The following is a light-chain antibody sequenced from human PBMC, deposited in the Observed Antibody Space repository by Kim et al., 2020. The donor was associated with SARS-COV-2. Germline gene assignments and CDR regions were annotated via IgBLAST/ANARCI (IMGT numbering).Light chain of an antibody. J-gene: IGLJ1*01. CDR3: SSYTSTDTYV. Sequence: QSALTQPASVSGSPGQSITISCTGTSSDVGYYNYVSWYQHHPGKAPELIIFDVSKRPSRISNRFSGSKSGDTASLTISGLQAEDEADYYCSSYTSTDTYVFGSGNKVNGL. CDR1: SSDVGYYNY. CDR2: DVS. V-gene: IGLV2-14*03.